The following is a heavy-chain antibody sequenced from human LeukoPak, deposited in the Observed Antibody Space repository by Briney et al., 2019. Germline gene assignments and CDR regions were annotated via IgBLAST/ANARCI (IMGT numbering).Heavy chain of an antibody. J-gene: IGHJ5*02. V-gene: IGHV1-2*02. CDR2: INPNSGGT. CDR1: GYTFTGYY. D-gene: IGHD2-15*01. Sequence: VASVKVSCKASGYTFTGYYMHWVRQAPGQGLEWMGWINPNSGGTNYAQKFQGRVTMTRDTSISTAYMELSRLRSDDTAVYYCARGAFVVVAAATKYWFDPWGQGTLVTVSS. CDR3: ARGAFVVVAAATKYWFDP.